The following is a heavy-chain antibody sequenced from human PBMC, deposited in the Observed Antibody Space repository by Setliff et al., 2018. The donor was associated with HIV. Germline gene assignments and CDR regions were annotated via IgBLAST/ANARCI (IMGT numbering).Heavy chain of an antibody. CDR3: ARVYDSSGYSLSIPGY. D-gene: IGHD3-22*01. J-gene: IGHJ4*01. V-gene: IGHV3-7*01. CDR2: IKQDGSEK. CDR1: GFTFSSYW. Sequence: GESLKISCAASGFTFSSYWMSWVRQAPGKGLEWVANIKQDGSEKYYVDSVKGRFTISRDNAKNSLYVQMNSLRAEDTAVYYCARVYDSSGYSLSIPGYWGQGTLVTVSS.